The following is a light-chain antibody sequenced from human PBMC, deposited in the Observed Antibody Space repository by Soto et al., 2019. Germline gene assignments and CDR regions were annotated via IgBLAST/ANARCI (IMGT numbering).Light chain of an antibody. Sequence: EIVLTQSTGTLSLSPGERATLSCRASQSVSSAYLAWYQQIPGQAPRLLIYGASSRATGIPDRFSGSGSETDFTLTISGLEPEDFAVYYCQQSGSSFYTFGQGTKLEIK. CDR2: GAS. J-gene: IGKJ2*01. V-gene: IGKV3-20*01. CDR3: QQSGSSFYT. CDR1: QSVSSAY.